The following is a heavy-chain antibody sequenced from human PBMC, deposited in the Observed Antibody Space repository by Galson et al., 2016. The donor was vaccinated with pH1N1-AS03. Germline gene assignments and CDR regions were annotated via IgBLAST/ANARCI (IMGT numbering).Heavy chain of an antibody. Sequence: QSGAEVKKPGESLKISCKAAGYNFTNYWISWVRQMPGKGLEWMGIIDPRDSDTRYSPSFQGQVTISVDKSFSTAYIQWGSLKASDTAMYYCARHGEPATLSGWFDPWGQGTLVTVSS. J-gene: IGHJ5*02. CDR1: GYNFTNYW. CDR3: ARHGEPATLSGWFDP. V-gene: IGHV5-51*01. D-gene: IGHD1-26*01. CDR2: IDPRDSDT.